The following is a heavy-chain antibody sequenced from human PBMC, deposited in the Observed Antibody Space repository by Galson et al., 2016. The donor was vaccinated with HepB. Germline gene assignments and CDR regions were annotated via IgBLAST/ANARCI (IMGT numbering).Heavy chain of an antibody. Sequence: SLRLSCAASGFTFSSYSMNWVRQAPGKGLEWFSYISSSSSAIKYADSVKGRFTIARDNAKNSLYLQMSSLRDEDTAVYYCARDRFWFDYGDYGVNGMDVWGQGTTVTVPS. CDR3: ARDRFWFDYGDYGVNGMDV. J-gene: IGHJ6*02. V-gene: IGHV3-48*02. CDR1: GFTFSSYS. D-gene: IGHD4-17*01. CDR2: ISSSSSAI.